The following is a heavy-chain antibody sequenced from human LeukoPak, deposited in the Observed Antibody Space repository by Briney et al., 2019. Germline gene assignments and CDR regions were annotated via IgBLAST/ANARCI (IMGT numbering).Heavy chain of an antibody. CDR3: VSPRGFSYGYFDY. CDR1: GGSVSSGSYY. J-gene: IGHJ4*02. D-gene: IGHD5-18*01. CDR2: IYYSGST. V-gene: IGHV4-61*01. Sequence: SETLSLTCTVSGGSVSSGSYYWSWIRQPPGKGLEWIGYIYYSGSTNYNPSLKSRVTISLDTSKNQFSLTLGSVSATDTAVYYCVSPRGFSYGYFDYWGQGTLVTVSS.